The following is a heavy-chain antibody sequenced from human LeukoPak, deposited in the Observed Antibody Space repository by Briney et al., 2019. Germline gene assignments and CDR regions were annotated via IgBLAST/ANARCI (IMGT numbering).Heavy chain of an antibody. Sequence: PSETLSLTCAVYGGSFRGYYWSWIRQPPGKGLEWIGEINHSGSTNYNPSLKSRVTISVDTSKNQFSLKLSSVTAADTAVYYCARGYCSSTSCYSYFDYWGQGTLVTVSS. V-gene: IGHV4-34*01. D-gene: IGHD2-2*02. CDR3: ARGYCSSTSCYSYFDY. CDR2: INHSGST. CDR1: GGSFRGYY. J-gene: IGHJ4*02.